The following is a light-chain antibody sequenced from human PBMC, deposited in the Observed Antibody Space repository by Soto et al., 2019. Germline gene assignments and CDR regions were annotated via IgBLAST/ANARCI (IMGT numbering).Light chain of an antibody. Sequence: TQSPGTLSLSPGERATLSCRASQSVSSRLAWYQQKPGKAPKLLIYDASNLDSGVPSRFSGSGSGTEFSLTISNLQPDDCATYYCQQYENYWTFGQGTKVDIK. J-gene: IGKJ1*01. CDR2: DAS. CDR3: QQYENYWT. CDR1: QSVSSR. V-gene: IGKV1-5*01.